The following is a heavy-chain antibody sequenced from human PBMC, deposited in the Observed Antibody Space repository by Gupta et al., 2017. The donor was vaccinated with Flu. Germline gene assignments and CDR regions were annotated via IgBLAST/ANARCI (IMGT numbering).Heavy chain of an antibody. CDR1: GLPLRRNG. V-gene: IGHV3-30*18. CDR2: ISYDGTNK. CDR3: AKDHGLSHYNYYMDV. J-gene: IGHJ6*03. Sequence: QVQLAESGGGVVQPGGSLRLSCSASGLPLRRNGFHWVRQAPGKGLEWVALISYDGTNKYFADSVKGRFAISRDNSKNTLYLQMNSLRAGDTAVYSCAKDHGLSHYNYYMDVWGKGTTVTVSS. D-gene: IGHD2-2*02.